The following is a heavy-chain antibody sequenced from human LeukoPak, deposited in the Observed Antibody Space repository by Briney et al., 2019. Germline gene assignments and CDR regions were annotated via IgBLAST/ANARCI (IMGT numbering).Heavy chain of an antibody. Sequence: PGGSLRLSCAASGFTVSSNCMSWVRQAPGKGLEWVSLIFSDDAAYYADSVKGRFSISRDNSKNTLYLQMNSLRVEDTAVYYCARLSMVRGLILQAFDVWGQGTMVTVSS. J-gene: IGHJ3*01. CDR3: ARLSMVRGLILQAFDV. D-gene: IGHD3-10*01. CDR1: GFTVSSNC. CDR2: IFSDDAA. V-gene: IGHV3-66*04.